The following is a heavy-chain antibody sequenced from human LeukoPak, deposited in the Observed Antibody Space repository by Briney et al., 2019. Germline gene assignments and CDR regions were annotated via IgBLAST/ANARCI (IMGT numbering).Heavy chain of an antibody. CDR2: IYYTGST. D-gene: IGHD3-10*01. V-gene: IGHV4-59*01. CDR1: VGSISNYY. J-gene: IGHJ4*02. Sequence: SETLSLTCTVSVGSISNYYWSCIREPPGEGLEWLGYIYYTGSTNYNTPLKSRVTISVDTSKIQYSLKLRSVTAADTAVYYCARNFEGYHFGSVSYFDSWGQGTLVTVSS. CDR3: ARNFEGYHFGSVSYFDS.